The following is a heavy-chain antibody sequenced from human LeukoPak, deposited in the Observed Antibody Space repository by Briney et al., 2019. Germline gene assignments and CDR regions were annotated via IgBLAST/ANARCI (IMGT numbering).Heavy chain of an antibody. J-gene: IGHJ4*02. V-gene: IGHV7-4-1*02. D-gene: IGHD3-10*01. Sequence: GASVKISCKASGYTLNSYAMNWVRQAPGQGLEWMGWINTNTGHPTYAQGFTGRFVLSLNTSVSAAYLLINSLKSEDTAVYYCARSPWSEWRLGEWGQGTLVTVSS. CDR3: ARSPWSEWRLGE. CDR2: INTNTGHP. CDR1: GYTLNSYA.